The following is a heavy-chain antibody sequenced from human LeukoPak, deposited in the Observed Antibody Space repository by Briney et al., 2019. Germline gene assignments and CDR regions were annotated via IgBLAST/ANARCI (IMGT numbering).Heavy chain of an antibody. CDR2: ISGSGGST. Sequence: TEGSLRLSCAASGFTFSSYAMSWVRQAPGKGLEWVSAISGSGGSTYYADSVKGRFTISRDNSKNTLYLQMNSLRAEDTAVYYCAKDRTSWNSVLFDYWGQGTLVTVSS. D-gene: IGHD1-7*01. J-gene: IGHJ4*02. V-gene: IGHV3-23*01. CDR1: GFTFSSYA. CDR3: AKDRTSWNSVLFDY.